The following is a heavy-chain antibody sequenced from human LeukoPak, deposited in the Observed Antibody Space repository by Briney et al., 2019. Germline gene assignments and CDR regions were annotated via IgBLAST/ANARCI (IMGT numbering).Heavy chain of an antibody. D-gene: IGHD5-12*01. CDR2: INSVGGST. Sequence: GGSLRLSCAASGFTVSSNYMSWVRQAPGKGLVWVSRINSVGGSTSYADSVKGRFTISRDNAKNTLYLQMNSLRAEDTAVYYCARARGYSGYEVIDYWGQGTLVTVSS. J-gene: IGHJ4*02. CDR1: GFTVSSNY. CDR3: ARARGYSGYEVIDY. V-gene: IGHV3-74*01.